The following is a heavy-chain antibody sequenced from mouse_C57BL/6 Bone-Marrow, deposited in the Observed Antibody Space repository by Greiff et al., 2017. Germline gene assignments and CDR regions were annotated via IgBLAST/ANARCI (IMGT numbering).Heavy chain of an antibody. V-gene: IGHV5-15*04. Sequence: EVKLVESGGGLVQPGGSLKLSCAASGFTFSDYGMAWVRQAPRQGPEWVAFISNLAYSIYYADTVTGRFTISRENAKNTLYLEMSSLRSEDTAMYYCARRGGTGNCDWYFDVWGTGTTVTVSS. CDR3: ARRGGTGNCDWYFDV. CDR2: ISNLAYSI. J-gene: IGHJ1*03. D-gene: IGHD4-1*01. CDR1: GFTFSDYG.